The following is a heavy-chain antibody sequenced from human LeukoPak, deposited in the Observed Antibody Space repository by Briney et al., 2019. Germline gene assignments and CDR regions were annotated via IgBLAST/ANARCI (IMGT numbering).Heavy chain of an antibody. CDR3: AKESEVTAAFDY. CDR2: IDWHGSTT. CDR1: GFTFDDYT. D-gene: IGHD6-13*01. J-gene: IGHJ4*02. V-gene: IGHV3-43*01. Sequence: GGSPRLSCAASGFTFDDYTMHWVRQVPGKGLEWVSLIDWHGSTTYYADSVKGRFTISRDNSKNSLYLQMNSLRTEDTALYYCAKESEVTAAFDYWGQGTLVTVSS.